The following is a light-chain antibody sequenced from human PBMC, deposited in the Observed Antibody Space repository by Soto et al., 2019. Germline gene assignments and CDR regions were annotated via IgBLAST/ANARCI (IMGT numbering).Light chain of an antibody. CDR3: SSYTSSSTRV. Sequence: LTQPASVSGSPGQPNTISCTGTSSDVGGYNYVSWYQQHPGKAPKLMIYDVSNRPSGVSNRFSGSKSGNTASLTISGLQAEDEADYYCSSYTSSSTRVFGTGTKVTVL. CDR2: DVS. V-gene: IGLV2-14*01. CDR1: SSDVGGYNY. J-gene: IGLJ1*01.